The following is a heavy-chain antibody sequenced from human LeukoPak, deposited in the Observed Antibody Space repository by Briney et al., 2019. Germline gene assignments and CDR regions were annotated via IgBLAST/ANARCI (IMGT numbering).Heavy chain of an antibody. CDR1: GGTFSSYA. V-gene: IGHV1-69*05. Sequence: VKVSSKASGGTFSSYAISWVRQAPGQGLEWMRGINPSFGTANYAHKFQGRVTITTDESTSTAYMELSSLRSEDTAVYYCARDYSSGWPDAFDIWGQGTMVTVS. D-gene: IGHD6-19*01. CDR2: INPSFGTA. J-gene: IGHJ3*02. CDR3: ARDYSSGWPDAFDI.